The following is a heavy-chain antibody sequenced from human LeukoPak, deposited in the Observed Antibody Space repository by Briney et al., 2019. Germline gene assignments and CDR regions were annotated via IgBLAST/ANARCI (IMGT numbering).Heavy chain of an antibody. D-gene: IGHD3-3*01. V-gene: IGHV3-30*02. CDR2: IRNDGSNK. J-gene: IGHJ3*02. CDR1: GFTFSSYG. Sequence: GGSLRLSCAASGFTFSSYGMHWVRQAPGKGLECVAFIRNDGSNKYYADSVKGRFTISRDNSKNTLYLQMNSLRAEDTAVYYCAKVGGDFWSGYPVSDAFDIWGQGTMVTVSS. CDR3: AKVGGDFWSGYPVSDAFDI.